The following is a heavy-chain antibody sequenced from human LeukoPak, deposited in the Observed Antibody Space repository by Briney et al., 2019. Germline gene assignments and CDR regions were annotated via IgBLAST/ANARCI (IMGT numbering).Heavy chain of an antibody. Sequence: GGSLRLSCAASGFSFSSYAMSWVRQAPGKGLDWVSAISGSGGSTYYADSVKGRFTISRDNSKNTLYLQMNSLRAEDTAVYYCASRGGSYYYDSSGYFVLAWFDPWGQGTLVTVSS. D-gene: IGHD3-22*01. CDR2: ISGSGGST. V-gene: IGHV3-23*01. J-gene: IGHJ5*02. CDR3: ASRGGSYYYDSSGYFVLAWFDP. CDR1: GFSFSSYA.